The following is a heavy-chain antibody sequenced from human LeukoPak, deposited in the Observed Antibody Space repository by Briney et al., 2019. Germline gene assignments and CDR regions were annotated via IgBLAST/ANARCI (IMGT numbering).Heavy chain of an antibody. D-gene: IGHD2-2*01. Sequence: SETLSLTCTVSGGSISGYYWNWIRQPPGKRLEWNGHIYYSGSTDYSPSLKSRLTISIDTSKSQFSLKLTSVTAADTAVYYCTRAGGGCSRASCPIPYYGLDVWGQGTTVTVSS. CDR2: IYYSGST. CDR1: GGSISGYY. J-gene: IGHJ6*02. V-gene: IGHV4-59*01. CDR3: TRAGGGCSRASCPIPYYGLDV.